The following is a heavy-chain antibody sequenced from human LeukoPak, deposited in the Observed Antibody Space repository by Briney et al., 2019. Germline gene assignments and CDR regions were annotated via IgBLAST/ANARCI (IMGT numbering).Heavy chain of an antibody. Sequence: PGGSLRLSCAASGFNFNTYWMGWVRQAPGKGLEWVANIKQDGSEKNYVDSVKGRFTISRDNARNSMYLQMNSLRAEDTAVYYCARAPTVTFFDYWGQGTLVTVSS. V-gene: IGHV3-7*01. CDR3: ARAPTVTFFDY. J-gene: IGHJ4*02. CDR1: GFNFNTYW. CDR2: IKQDGSEK. D-gene: IGHD4-17*01.